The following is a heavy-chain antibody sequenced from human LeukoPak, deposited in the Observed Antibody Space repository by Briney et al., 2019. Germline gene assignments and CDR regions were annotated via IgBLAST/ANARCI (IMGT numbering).Heavy chain of an antibody. CDR1: GFNLRSFA. CDR2: TSGDGGTT. D-gene: IGHD3-16*01. CDR3: ARGDTRLGGAFDV. V-gene: IGHV3-64*01. J-gene: IGHJ3*01. Sequence: SGGSLRLSCAASGFNLRSFAIHWVRQAPGKGLEYVSATSGDGGTTFCASSLQGRCTISRDNSNQMVYLQLGGLKIEDMGLYYCARGDTRLGGAFDVWGQGTMATVSP.